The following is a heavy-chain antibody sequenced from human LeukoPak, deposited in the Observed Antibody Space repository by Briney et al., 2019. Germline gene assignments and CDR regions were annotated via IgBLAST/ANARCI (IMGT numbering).Heavy chain of an antibody. J-gene: IGHJ3*02. CDR1: GGSFSGYY. D-gene: IGHD3-22*01. Sequence: SETLSLTCAVYGGSFSGYYWSWIRQPPGKGLEWIGYIYYSGSTNYNPSLKSRVTISVDTSKNQFSLKLSSVTAADTAVYYCASYYDDAFDIWGQGTMVTVSS. V-gene: IGHV4-59*01. CDR3: ASYYDDAFDI. CDR2: IYYSGST.